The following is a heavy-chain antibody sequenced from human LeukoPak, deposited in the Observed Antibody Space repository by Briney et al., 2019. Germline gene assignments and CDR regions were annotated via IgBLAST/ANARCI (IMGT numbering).Heavy chain of an antibody. CDR3: ASSGGIAVAGDFDY. V-gene: IGHV4-4*07. D-gene: IGHD6-19*01. CDR2: IYTSGST. CDR1: GGSISSYY. J-gene: IGHJ4*02. Sequence: SETLSLTCTVSGGSISSYYWSWIRQPAGKGLEWIGRIYTSGSTNYNPSLKSRVTMSVDTSKNQFSLKLSSVTAADTAVYYCASSGGIAVAGDFDYWGQGTLVTVSS.